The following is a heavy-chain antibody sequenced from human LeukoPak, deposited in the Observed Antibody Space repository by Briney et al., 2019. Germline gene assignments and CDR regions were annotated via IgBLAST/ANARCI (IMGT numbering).Heavy chain of an antibody. J-gene: IGHJ5*02. Sequence: PGGSLRLSCAASGFTFSSYGMHWVRQAPGKGLEWVAVISYDGSNKYYADSVKGRFTISRDNSKNTLYLQMNSLRAEDTAVYYCAKDGGYSGSFDPWGQGTLATVSS. CDR1: GFTFSSYG. CDR3: AKDGGYSGSFDP. D-gene: IGHD5-18*01. CDR2: ISYDGSNK. V-gene: IGHV3-30*18.